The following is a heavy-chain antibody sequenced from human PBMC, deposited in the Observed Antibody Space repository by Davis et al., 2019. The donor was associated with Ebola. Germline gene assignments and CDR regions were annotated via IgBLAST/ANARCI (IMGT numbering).Heavy chain of an antibody. CDR1: GYTFTDYY. D-gene: IGHD2-21*01. CDR2: MNPNSGNT. CDR3: ARGGVAYSDLDY. Sequence: ASVKVSCKASGYTFTDYYMHWARQATGQGLEWMGWMNPNSGNTGYAQKFQGRVTMTRENSMSTAYMELSSLRSEDTAVYFCARGGVAYSDLDYWGQGTLVAVSS. J-gene: IGHJ4*02. V-gene: IGHV1-8*02.